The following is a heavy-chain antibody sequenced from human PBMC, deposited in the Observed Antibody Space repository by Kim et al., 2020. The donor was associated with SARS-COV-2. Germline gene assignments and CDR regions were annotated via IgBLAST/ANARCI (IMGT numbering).Heavy chain of an antibody. V-gene: IGHV3-66*01. CDR2: IYSGGST. Sequence: GGSLRLSCAASGFTVSSNYMSWVRQAPGKGLEWVSVIYSGGSTYYADSVKGRFTISRDNSKNTLYLQMNSLRAEDTAVYYCARSPEVYGMDVWGQGTTVTVSS. CDR3: ARSPEVYGMDV. CDR1: GFTVSSNY. J-gene: IGHJ6*02.